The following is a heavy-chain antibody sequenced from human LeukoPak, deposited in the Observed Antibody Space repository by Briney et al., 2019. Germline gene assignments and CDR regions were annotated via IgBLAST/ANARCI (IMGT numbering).Heavy chain of an antibody. J-gene: IGHJ3*02. CDR1: GFTFSSYW. Sequence: GGSLRLSCAASGFTFSSYWMHWVRQDPGKGLVWVSYIRGDGTSTSFADSVKGRFTISRDNAKNTLYLQMNSLRVEDTAVYYCARVGGVSGRAFDMWGQGTMVTVSS. CDR3: ARVGGVSGRAFDM. CDR2: IRGDGTST. D-gene: IGHD6-25*01. V-gene: IGHV3-74*01.